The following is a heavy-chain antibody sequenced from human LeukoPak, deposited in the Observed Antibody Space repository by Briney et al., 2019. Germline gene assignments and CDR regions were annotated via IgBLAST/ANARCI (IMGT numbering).Heavy chain of an antibody. J-gene: IGHJ4*02. D-gene: IGHD5-12*01. CDR3: AKDLLSPIALRLFDY. Sequence: GGSLRLSRAASGFTFSSYAMSWVRQAPGKGLEWVSAISGSGGSTYYADSVKGRFTISRDNSKNTLYLQMNSLRAEDTAVYYCAKDLLSPIALRLFDYWGQGTLVTVSS. CDR1: GFTFSSYA. CDR2: ISGSGGST. V-gene: IGHV3-23*01.